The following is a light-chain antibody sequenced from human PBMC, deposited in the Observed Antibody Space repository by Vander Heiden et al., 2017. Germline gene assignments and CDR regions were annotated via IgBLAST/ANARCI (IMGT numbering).Light chain of an antibody. CDR1: SSTIGRNT. Sequence: TISCSGSSSTIGRNTVNWYQQLPGTAPKLLIYSNNQRPSGVPDRVSGSKSGTSASLAISGLQSEDEADYYCASWDDSLNGWVFGGGTKLTVL. V-gene: IGLV1-44*01. J-gene: IGLJ3*02. CDR3: ASWDDSLNGWV. CDR2: SNN.